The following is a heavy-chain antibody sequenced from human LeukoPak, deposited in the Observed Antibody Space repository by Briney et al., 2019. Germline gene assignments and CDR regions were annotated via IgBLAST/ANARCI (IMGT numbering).Heavy chain of an antibody. CDR2: ISGSGGST. CDR3: AKGRFPRDYYYGMDV. V-gene: IGHV3-23*01. J-gene: IGHJ6*02. Sequence: GGSLRLSCAASGFTFSSYAMSWVRQAPGKGLEWVSAISGSGGSTYYADSVKGRFTISRDNSKNTLYLQMNSLRAEDTAVYYCAKGRFPRDYYYGMDVWGQGTTVIVSS. CDR1: GFTFSSYA. D-gene: IGHD3-16*01.